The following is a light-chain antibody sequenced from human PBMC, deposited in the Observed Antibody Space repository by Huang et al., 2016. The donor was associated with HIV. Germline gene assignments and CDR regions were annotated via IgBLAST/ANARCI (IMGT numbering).Light chain of an antibody. CDR3: QQSYSSPRT. V-gene: IGKV1-39*01. Sequence: DIQMTQSPSSLSASVGDRVTIACLAGQSSSNYLNWYQQKPGKAPELLIYGASTLQSGVPTRFSGGVSGTDFTLTISSLQPEDFATYYCQQSYSSPRTFGGGTKVEIK. CDR1: QSSSNY. J-gene: IGKJ4*01. CDR2: GAS.